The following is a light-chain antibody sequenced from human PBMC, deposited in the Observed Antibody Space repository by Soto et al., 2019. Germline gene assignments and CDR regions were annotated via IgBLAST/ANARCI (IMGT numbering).Light chain of an antibody. V-gene: IGKV1-5*01. J-gene: IGKJ1*01. Sequence: IRMTQSPSSVSASVGDRVTITCRASQSISSGLAWYQQKPGKAPKLLIYDASSLESGVPSRFSGSGSGTEFTLTISSLQPDDFATYYCQQYGTFGQGTKVDI. CDR1: QSISSG. CDR3: QQYGT. CDR2: DAS.